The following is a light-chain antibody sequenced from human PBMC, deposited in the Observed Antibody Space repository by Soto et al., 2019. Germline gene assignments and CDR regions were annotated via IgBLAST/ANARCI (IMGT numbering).Light chain of an antibody. Sequence: QPVLTQPPSVSEAPGQRVTISCTGSSSNIGAGYEAHWYQQVPGTAPKLLIYENNNRPSGVPDRFSGSKSGTSASLAITGLQAEDEAEYYCQSYGSSLSGYVFGTGTKLTVL. CDR1: SSNIGAGYE. CDR2: ENN. J-gene: IGLJ1*01. V-gene: IGLV1-40*01. CDR3: QSYGSSLSGYV.